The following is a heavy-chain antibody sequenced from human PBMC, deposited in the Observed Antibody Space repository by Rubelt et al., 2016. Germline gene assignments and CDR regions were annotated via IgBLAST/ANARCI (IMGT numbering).Heavy chain of an antibody. V-gene: IGHV4-39*01. CDR1: GGSISSGGYY. CDR2: IYYSGST. Sequence: QVQLQESGPGLVKPSQTLSLTCTVSGGSISSGGYYWSWIRQPPGKGLEWIGSIYYSGSTYYNPSLKRRVTISVDTSKNQCSLKLSSVTAADTAVYYCARAKLRGYYYYYGMDVWGQGTTVTVSS. J-gene: IGHJ6*02. CDR3: ARAKLRGYYYYYGMDV. D-gene: IGHD3-16*01.